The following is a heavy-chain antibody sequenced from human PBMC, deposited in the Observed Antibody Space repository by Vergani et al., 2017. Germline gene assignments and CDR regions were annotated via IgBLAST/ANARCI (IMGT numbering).Heavy chain of an antibody. CDR2: ISSSSSYI. D-gene: IGHD1-26*01. Sequence: EVQLVESGGGLVKPGGSLRLSCAASGFTFSSYSMNWVRQAPGKGLEWVSSISSSSSYIYYADSVKGRFTISRDNAKNSLYLQMNSLRAEDTAVYYCAKDLSVVGASTDYWGQGTLVTVSS. V-gene: IGHV3-21*01. CDR3: AKDLSVVGASTDY. CDR1: GFTFSSYS. J-gene: IGHJ4*02.